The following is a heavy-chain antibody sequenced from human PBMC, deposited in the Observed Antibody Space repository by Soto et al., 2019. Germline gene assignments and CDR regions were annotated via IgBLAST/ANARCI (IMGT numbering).Heavy chain of an antibody. CDR1: GFTFSNYG. Sequence: ASVKVSCKGSGFTFSNYGFNWVRQAPGQGLEWVGWVSAYNGYTKSAQNFQDRLIMTTDTSTNTAYMGLRGLRPDDTALYYCARDTSIPVPEGPWGQGTLVTGSS. CDR2: VSAYNGYT. V-gene: IGHV1-18*01. D-gene: IGHD6-19*01. CDR3: ARDTSIPVPEGP. J-gene: IGHJ4*02.